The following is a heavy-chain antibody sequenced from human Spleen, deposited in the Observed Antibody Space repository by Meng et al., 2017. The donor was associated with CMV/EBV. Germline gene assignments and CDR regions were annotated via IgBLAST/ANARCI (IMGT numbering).Heavy chain of an antibody. CDR3: AREGDFWSGNAMDV. V-gene: IGHV4-39*07. Sequence: SETLSLTCTVSGGSISSSSYYWGWIRQPPGKGLEWIGSIYYSGSTHYDPSLKSRVTISVDTSKNQFSLKLSSVTAADTALYYCAREGDFWSGNAMDVWGQGTTVTVSS. CDR1: GGSISSSSYY. J-gene: IGHJ6*02. CDR2: IYYSGST. D-gene: IGHD3-3*01.